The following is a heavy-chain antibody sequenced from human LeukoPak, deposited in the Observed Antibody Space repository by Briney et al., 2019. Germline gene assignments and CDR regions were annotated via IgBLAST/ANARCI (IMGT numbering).Heavy chain of an antibody. J-gene: IGHJ4*02. CDR3: ARAPYYYGSGSYFYY. Sequence: ASVNVSCKASGYTFTSYGISWVRQAPGQGLEWMGWISAYNGNTNYAQKLQGRVTMTTDTSTSTAYMELRSLRSDDTAVYYCARAPYYYGSGSYFYYWGQGTLVTVSS. CDR2: ISAYNGNT. V-gene: IGHV1-18*01. CDR1: GYTFTSYG. D-gene: IGHD3-10*01.